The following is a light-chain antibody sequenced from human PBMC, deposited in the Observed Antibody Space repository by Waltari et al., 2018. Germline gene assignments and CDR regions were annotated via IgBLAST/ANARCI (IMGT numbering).Light chain of an antibody. Sequence: DMQMTQSPASLSASVGDRVTITCQPSQDVINYINWYQQKPGKAPQLLIYDAATLKTGVPSRFSGRQSGTYFTLTISGLQPEDVGIYFCMQALQTPWTFGQGTKVEIK. J-gene: IGKJ1*01. CDR1: QDVINY. CDR2: DAA. V-gene: IGKV1-33*01. CDR3: MQALQTPWT.